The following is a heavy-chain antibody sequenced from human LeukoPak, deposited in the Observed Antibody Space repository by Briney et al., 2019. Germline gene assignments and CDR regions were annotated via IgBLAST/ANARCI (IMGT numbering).Heavy chain of an antibody. D-gene: IGHD6-19*01. CDR2: ISSSGSTI. Sequence: GRSLRLSCAASGSTFSSYEMNWVRQAPGKGLEWVSYISSSGSTIYYADSVKGRFTISRDNAKNSLYLQMNSLRAEDTAVYYCARDNSWYSSGWYFDYWGQGTLVTVSS. CDR1: GSTFSSYE. CDR3: ARDNSWYSSGWYFDY. J-gene: IGHJ4*02. V-gene: IGHV3-48*03.